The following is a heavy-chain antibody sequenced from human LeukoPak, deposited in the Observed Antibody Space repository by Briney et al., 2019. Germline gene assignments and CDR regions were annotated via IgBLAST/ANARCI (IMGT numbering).Heavy chain of an antibody. Sequence: GASVKVSCKASGYTFTNYYMHWVRQAPGQGLEWMGIINPSGGSTSYAQKFQGRVTMTRDTSTSTVYMELSSLRSEDTAVYYCARGPPLTGYSWSLGYWGQGTLVTVSS. D-gene: IGHD3-9*01. V-gene: IGHV1-46*01. CDR3: ARGPPLTGYSWSLGY. CDR2: INPSGGST. J-gene: IGHJ4*02. CDR1: GYTFTNYY.